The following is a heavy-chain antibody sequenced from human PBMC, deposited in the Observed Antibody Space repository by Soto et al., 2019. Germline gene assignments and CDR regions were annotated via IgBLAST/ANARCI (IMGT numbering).Heavy chain of an antibody. V-gene: IGHV3-23*01. CDR3: EKAPKYSSSRDHFYYGMDV. D-gene: IGHD6-6*01. Sequence: GGSLRLSCAASGVTFSNYFLSWGRQAPVQGLEWVSGMNSGGRAYCADSVKGRFTISGDTSKNTLYLQMNSLRAEDTPVSSCEKAPKYSSSRDHFYYGMDVWRQGPTVIVS. CDR2: MNSGGRA. CDR1: GVTFSNYF. J-gene: IGHJ6*02.